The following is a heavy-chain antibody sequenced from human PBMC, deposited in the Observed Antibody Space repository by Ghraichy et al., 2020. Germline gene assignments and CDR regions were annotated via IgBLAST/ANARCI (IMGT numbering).Heavy chain of an antibody. Sequence: SETLSLTCTVSGDSISSGDYFWGWIRQVPGKGLEWIGYIYKSGSTYYQPSLKSRLAISIDASTNQFSLKLNSVTAADTAVYYCARARNSSGYYPVGYWGQGTLVTVSS. J-gene: IGHJ4*02. CDR3: ARARNSSGYYPVGY. CDR2: IYKSGST. D-gene: IGHD3-22*01. CDR1: GDSISSGDYF. V-gene: IGHV4-30-4*08.